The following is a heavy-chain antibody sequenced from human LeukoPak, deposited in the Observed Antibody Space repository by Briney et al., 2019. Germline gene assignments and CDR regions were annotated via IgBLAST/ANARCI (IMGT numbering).Heavy chain of an antibody. CDR3: AELGITMIGGV. D-gene: IGHD3-10*02. V-gene: IGHV3-48*03. J-gene: IGHJ6*04. Sequence: GRSLRLSCAASGFIFSGYEMNWVRQAPGKGLEWVSYISSSGSTIYYADSVKGRFTISRDNAKNSLYLQMNSLRAEDTAVYYCAELGITMIGGVWGKGTTVTISS. CDR2: ISSSGSTI. CDR1: GFIFSGYE.